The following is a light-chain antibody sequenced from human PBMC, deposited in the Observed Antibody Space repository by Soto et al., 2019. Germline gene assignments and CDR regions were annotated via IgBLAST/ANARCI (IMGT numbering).Light chain of an antibody. CDR1: SSNIGAGYD. Sequence: QSVLTQSPSVSGAPGQRVTISCTGSSSNIGAGYDAHWYQQLPGTAPKLLIYGNSNRPSGVPDRFSGSKSGTSASLAITGLQAEDEADYYCQSYDSSLSGSGVFGTGTKLTVL. J-gene: IGLJ1*01. CDR3: QSYDSSLSGSGV. V-gene: IGLV1-40*01. CDR2: GNS.